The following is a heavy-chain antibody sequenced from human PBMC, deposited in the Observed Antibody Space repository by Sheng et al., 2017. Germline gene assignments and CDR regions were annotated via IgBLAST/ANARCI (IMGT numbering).Heavy chain of an antibody. Sequence: QLQLQESGPGLVKPSETLSLTCTVSGGSISSSSYYWGWIRQPPGKGLKWIGSIYYSGSTYYNPSLKSRVTISVDTSKNQFSLKLSSVTAADTAVYYCARGTYYYDSTPAFDIWGQGTMVTVSS. V-gene: IGHV4-39*07. CDR2: IYYSGST. CDR3: ARGTYYYDSTPAFDI. CDR1: GGSISSSSYY. D-gene: IGHD3-22*01. J-gene: IGHJ3*02.